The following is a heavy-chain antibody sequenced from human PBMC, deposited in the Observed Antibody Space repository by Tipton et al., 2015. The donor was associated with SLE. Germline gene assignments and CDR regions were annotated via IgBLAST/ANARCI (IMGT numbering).Heavy chain of an antibody. CDR3: ARGRYSSSSVYYYYYMDV. Sequence: TLSLTCIVSGGSVTSSSHYWGWIRQPPGKGLEWIAYIYHSGSTAYNPSLASRVTISVDTSKNQFSLKLSSVTAADTAVYYCARGRYSSSSVYYYYYMDVWGKGTTVTVSS. J-gene: IGHJ6*03. CDR2: IYHSGST. D-gene: IGHD6-6*01. V-gene: IGHV4-61*01. CDR1: GGSVTSSSHY.